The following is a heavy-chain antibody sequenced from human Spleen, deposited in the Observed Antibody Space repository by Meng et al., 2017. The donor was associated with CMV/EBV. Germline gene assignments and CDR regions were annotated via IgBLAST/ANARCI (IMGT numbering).Heavy chain of an antibody. J-gene: IGHJ4*02. Sequence: GGSLRLSCAASGFSFTTYGMSWVRQPPGKGLEWVSTISASGGSTYYADSVRGRFTISRDNAKNSLYLQMNSLRAEDTAVYYCARGGKVGAKSPLDYWGQGTLVTVSS. CDR1: GFSFTTYG. CDR3: ARGGKVGAKSPLDY. CDR2: ISASGGST. V-gene: IGHV3-23*01. D-gene: IGHD1-26*01.